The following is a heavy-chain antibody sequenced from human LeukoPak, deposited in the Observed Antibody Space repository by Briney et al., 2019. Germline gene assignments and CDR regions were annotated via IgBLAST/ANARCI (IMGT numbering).Heavy chain of an antibody. CDR1: GFTFSSYG. J-gene: IGHJ3*02. CDR3: AKDHTPRIGGVPDAFDI. CDR2: ISGSGGST. Sequence: GGSLRLSCAASGFTFSSYGMSWVRQAPGKGLEWVSAISGSGGSTYYADSVKGRFTISRDNSKNTLYLQMNSLRAEDTAVYYCAKDHTPRIGGVPDAFDIWGQGTMVTVSS. V-gene: IGHV3-23*01. D-gene: IGHD1-26*01.